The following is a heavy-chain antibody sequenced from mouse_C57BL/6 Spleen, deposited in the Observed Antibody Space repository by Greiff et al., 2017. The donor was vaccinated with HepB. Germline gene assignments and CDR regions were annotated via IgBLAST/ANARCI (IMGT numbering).Heavy chain of an antibody. CDR2: INPSSGYT. V-gene: IGHV1-7*01. D-gene: IGHD2-3*01. CDR3: ARDYDGYYDAMDY. Sequence: VKLVESGAELAKPVASVKLSCKASGYTFTSYWMHWVKQRPGQGLEWIGYINPSSGYTKYNQKFKDKATLTADKSSSTAYMQLSSLTYEDSAVYYCARDYDGYYDAMDYWGQGTSVTVSS. CDR1: GYTFTSYW. J-gene: IGHJ4*01.